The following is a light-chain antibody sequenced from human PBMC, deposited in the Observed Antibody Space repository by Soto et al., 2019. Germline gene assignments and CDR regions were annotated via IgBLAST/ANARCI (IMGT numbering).Light chain of an antibody. J-gene: IGKJ4*01. CDR1: QSITNY. CDR2: AAP. CDR3: QQSYHFPLT. Sequence: DIQMTQSPSSLSASVGDRVTITCRASQSITNYLNWYQQKPGKAPKLLIYAAPSLQGGVPSRFSGSGSGTDFTLTITSLQPEDFATYYCQQSYHFPLTFGGGTKVDIK. V-gene: IGKV1-39*01.